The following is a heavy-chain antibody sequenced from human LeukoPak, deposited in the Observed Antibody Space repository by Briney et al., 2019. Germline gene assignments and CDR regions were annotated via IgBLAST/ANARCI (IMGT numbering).Heavy chain of an antibody. CDR3: AKDAQRGFDYSNSLQY. J-gene: IGHJ4*02. CDR1: GFTFSHFG. D-gene: IGHD4-11*01. Sequence: GRSLRLSCAASGFTFSHFGMPWVRQAPGKGLEWVAVIWSDGTNEYYADSVKGRFSISRDNSKKTVSLQMNSLRAEDTAVYFCAKDAQRGFDYSNSLQYWGQGILVTVSS. V-gene: IGHV3-33*03. CDR2: IWSDGTNE.